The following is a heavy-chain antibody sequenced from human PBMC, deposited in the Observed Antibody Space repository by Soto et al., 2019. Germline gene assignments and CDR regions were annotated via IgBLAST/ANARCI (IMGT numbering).Heavy chain of an antibody. J-gene: IGHJ5*02. CDR2: INYRWPA. V-gene: IGHV4-39*02. CDR3: ATYFMSRPWFDT. CDR1: GGSINNSTSF. Sequence: SETLSLTCSVSGGSINNSTSFWGWLRQSPGKGLEWIATINYRWPAEYNPSLKSRVTISVDRSRNVLSLQMNYVTAPDTAVYYCATYFMSRPWFDTWGQGTLVTVYS. D-gene: IGHD6-6*01.